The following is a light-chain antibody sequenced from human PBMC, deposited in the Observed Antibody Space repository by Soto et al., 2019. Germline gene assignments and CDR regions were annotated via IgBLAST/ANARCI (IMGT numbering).Light chain of an antibody. CDR2: DVS. CDR1: SSDVGGYNY. Sequence: QSVLTQPASVSGSPGQSITISCTGTSSDVGGYNYVSWYQQHPGKAPKLMIYDVSKRPSGVSNRFSGSKSGNTASLTISGLQAEDEAGYYCSSYISSSTLNVFGTGTKLTVL. V-gene: IGLV2-14*01. J-gene: IGLJ1*01. CDR3: SSYISSSTLNV.